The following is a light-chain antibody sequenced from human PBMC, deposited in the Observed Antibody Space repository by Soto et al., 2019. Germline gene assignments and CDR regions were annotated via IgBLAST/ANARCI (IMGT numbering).Light chain of an antibody. V-gene: IGLV1-40*01. CDR1: SSNIGAGYD. J-gene: IGLJ2*01. CDR2: GNS. CDR3: QSYDSSLTVV. Sequence: QSVLTQPPSVSGAPGQRVTISCTGSSSNIGAGYDVHWYQQLPGTAPKLLIYGNSNRPSGVPDRFSGSKSGTSASLAVTGLQAEDEADYYCQSYDSSLTVVFVGGTEVTVL.